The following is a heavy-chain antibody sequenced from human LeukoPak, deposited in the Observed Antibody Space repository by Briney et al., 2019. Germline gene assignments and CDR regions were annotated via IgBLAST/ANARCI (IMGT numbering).Heavy chain of an antibody. CDR1: GGSISSGGYS. Sequence: SETLSLTCTVSGGSISSGGYSWTWLQQPPGKGLEWIGYIYHSGNTYYNPSLKSRVIISVDRSKNQFSLRLSSVTAADTAVYYCARDGGSGTYYDYWGQGTLVTVSS. CDR3: ARDGGSGTYYDY. D-gene: IGHD3-10*01. J-gene: IGHJ4*02. CDR2: IYHSGNT. V-gene: IGHV4-30-2*01.